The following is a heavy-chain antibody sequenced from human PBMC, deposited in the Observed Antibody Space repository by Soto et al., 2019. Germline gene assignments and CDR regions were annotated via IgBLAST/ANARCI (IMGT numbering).Heavy chain of an antibody. CDR2: IYDGGRT. CDR1: GGSISTVDYW. V-gene: IGHV4-30-4*01. CDR3: ARGPSGDKVDS. J-gene: IGHJ4*02. D-gene: IGHD7-27*01. Sequence: QVQLQESGPGLVKPSQTLSLTCTVSGGSISTVDYWWSWIRQSPDMGLEWIGHIYDGGRTYNNPSLASRVTISLDTSTSQLSLTLSSVSAADTAVYYCARGPSGDKVDSWGQGTLVTVSS.